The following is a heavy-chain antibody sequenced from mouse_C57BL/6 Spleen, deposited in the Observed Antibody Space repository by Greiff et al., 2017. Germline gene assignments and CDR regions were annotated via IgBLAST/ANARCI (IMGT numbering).Heavy chain of an antibody. V-gene: IGHV5-12*01. CDR2: ISNGGGST. CDR1: GFTFSDYY. D-gene: IGHD4-1*01. Sequence: DVKLQESGGGLVQPGGSLKLSCAASGFTFSDYYMYWVRQTPEKRLEWVAYISNGGGSTYYPDTVKGRFTISRDNAKNTLYLQMSRLKSEDTAMYYCARRGTTGYYAMDYWGQGTSVTVSS. CDR3: ARRGTTGYYAMDY. J-gene: IGHJ4*01.